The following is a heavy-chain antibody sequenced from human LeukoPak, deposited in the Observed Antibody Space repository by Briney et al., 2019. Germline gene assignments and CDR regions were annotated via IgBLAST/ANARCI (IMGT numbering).Heavy chain of an antibody. Sequence: GGSLRLSCAASGFTFSSYSMNWVRQAPGKGLEWVSYISSSSSTIYYADSVKGRFTISRDNAKNSLYLQMNSLRAEDTAVYYCARDRAYYYDSSGYYYFDHWGQGTLVTVSS. CDR2: ISSSSSTI. CDR1: GFTFSSYS. J-gene: IGHJ4*02. D-gene: IGHD3-22*01. CDR3: ARDRAYYYDSSGYYYFDH. V-gene: IGHV3-48*01.